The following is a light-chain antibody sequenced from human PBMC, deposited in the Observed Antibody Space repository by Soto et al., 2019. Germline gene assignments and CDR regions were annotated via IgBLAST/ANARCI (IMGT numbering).Light chain of an antibody. Sequence: QSVLTQPPSASGTPGQRITISCSGSSSNIGSHSVNWYQQLPETAPKLLIYRSSQRPSGVPDRFSGSKSGTSASLAISGLQSGDEADYYCALWDDSLNGPVFGGGTKLTVL. J-gene: IGLJ3*02. CDR1: SSNIGSHS. V-gene: IGLV1-44*01. CDR3: ALWDDSLNGPV. CDR2: RSS.